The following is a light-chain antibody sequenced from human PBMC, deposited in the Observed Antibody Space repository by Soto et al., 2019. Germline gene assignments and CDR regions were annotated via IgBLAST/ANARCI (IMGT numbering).Light chain of an antibody. CDR3: QDYGSSRFS. CDR2: GAS. CDR1: QSISSSY. J-gene: IGKJ3*01. Sequence: EIVLTQSPGTLSLSPGERATLSCRASQSISSSYLAWYQQKPGQAPRLLVYGASSRAAGIPDRFSGSGSGTDFTLTISRLEPEDFVVYYCQDYGSSRFSFGPGTKVDIK. V-gene: IGKV3-20*01.